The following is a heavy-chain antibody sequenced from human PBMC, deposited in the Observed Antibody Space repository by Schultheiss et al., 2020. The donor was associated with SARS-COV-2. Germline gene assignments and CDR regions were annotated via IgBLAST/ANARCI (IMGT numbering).Heavy chain of an antibody. Sequence: ASVKVSCKASGYTFTGHYIHWVRQAPGQGLEWMGWINANSGRPNYAQKFQGRVTMTRDTSISTAYMELSRLRSDDTAVYYCARDDYYDSSGVGDYWGQGTLVTVSS. CDR3: ARDDYYDSSGVGDY. V-gene: IGHV1-2*02. CDR1: GYTFTGHY. J-gene: IGHJ4*02. D-gene: IGHD3-22*01. CDR2: INANSGRP.